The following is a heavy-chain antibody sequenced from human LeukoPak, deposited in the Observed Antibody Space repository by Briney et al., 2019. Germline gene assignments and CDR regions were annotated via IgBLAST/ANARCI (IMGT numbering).Heavy chain of an antibody. J-gene: IGHJ3*02. D-gene: IGHD2-21*02. V-gene: IGHV1-46*01. CDR2: INPIGGST. CDR3: ARGRVTATDGFDI. CDR1: GYTFTSYF. Sequence: ASVEVSCKASGYTFTSYFIHWVRQAPGEGLEWMGIINPIGGSTRYAQKFQGRVTMTRDTSTSTVYMELSSLRSEDTAVYYCARGRVTATDGFDIWGQETTVIASS.